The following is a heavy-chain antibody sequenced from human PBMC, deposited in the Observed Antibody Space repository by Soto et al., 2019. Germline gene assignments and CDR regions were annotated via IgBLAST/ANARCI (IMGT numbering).Heavy chain of an antibody. J-gene: IGHJ3*02. V-gene: IGHV1-18*04. CDR3: ARGFWSGYSRPDAIDI. CDR1: GYTFTSYG. CDR2: ISAYNGNT. Sequence: ASVKISCKASGYTFTSYGISWVRQAPGQGLEWMGWISAYNGNTNYAQKLQGRVTMTTDTSTSTAYMELRSLRSDDTAVYYCARGFWSGYSRPDAIDIWGQGTMVTVSS. D-gene: IGHD3-3*01.